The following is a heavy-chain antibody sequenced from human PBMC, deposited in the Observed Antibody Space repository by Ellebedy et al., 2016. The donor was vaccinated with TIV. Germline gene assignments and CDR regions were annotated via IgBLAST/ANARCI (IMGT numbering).Heavy chain of an antibody. CDR2: ISYDGGNK. CDR3: AEERHSGNIDY. V-gene: IGHV3-30*18. Sequence: PGGSRRLSCAASGFTFSSFGMHWVRQAPGKGLEWGEVISYDGGNKYYADSVKGRFTISRDNSKNTLYLQMNSLRAEDTAVYYCAEERHSGNIDYWGQGTLVTVSS. J-gene: IGHJ4*02. CDR1: GFTFSSFG. D-gene: IGHD1-26*01.